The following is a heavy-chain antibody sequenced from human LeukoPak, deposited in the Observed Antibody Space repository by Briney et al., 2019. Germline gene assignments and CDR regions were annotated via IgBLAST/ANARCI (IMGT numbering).Heavy chain of an antibody. D-gene: IGHD6-13*01. CDR3: ARDREAAAGYIDY. CDR2: IYHSGST. CDR1: GGSISSGGYY. J-gene: IGHJ4*02. Sequence: PSETLSLTCTVSGGSISSGGYYWSWIRQPPGKGLEWIGYIYHSGSTYYNPSLKSRVTISVDTSKNQFSLKLSSVTAADTAVYYCARDREAAAGYIDYWGQGTLVTVSS. V-gene: IGHV4-30-2*01.